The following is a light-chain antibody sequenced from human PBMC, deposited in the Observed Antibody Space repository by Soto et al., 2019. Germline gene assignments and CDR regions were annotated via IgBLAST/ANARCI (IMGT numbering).Light chain of an antibody. Sequence: GLTEAPLSPPVNLGETEALPFTCLQRLQYSDGKTYLNWFQQRPGQSPMRLLYKVSNRDSGVPDRFSGSGSGTDFTRKSSPVEAEDLGLYYCMQRTFLPRTFGLGTKV. CDR1: QRLQYSDGKTY. J-gene: IGKJ1*01. CDR2: KVS. CDR3: MQRTFLPRT. V-gene: IGKV2-30*01.